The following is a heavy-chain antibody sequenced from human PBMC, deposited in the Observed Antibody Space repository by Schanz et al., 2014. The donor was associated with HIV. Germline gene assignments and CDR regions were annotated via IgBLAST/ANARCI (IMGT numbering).Heavy chain of an antibody. Sequence: QVQLVESGGGVVQPGRSLRLSCAASGFTFSSYGMHWVRQAPGKGLEWVAVISYDGGNKYYADSVKGRFTISRDNAKNSLFLQMNSLRADDTAVYYCARGSGFLDYYYYGMDVWGQGTTVTVSS. J-gene: IGHJ6*02. V-gene: IGHV3-30*03. CDR1: GFTFSSYG. CDR2: ISYDGGNK. D-gene: IGHD5-12*01. CDR3: ARGSGFLDYYYYGMDV.